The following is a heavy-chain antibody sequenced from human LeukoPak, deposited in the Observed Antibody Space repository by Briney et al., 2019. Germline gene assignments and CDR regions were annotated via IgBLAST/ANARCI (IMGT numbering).Heavy chain of an antibody. D-gene: IGHD3-10*01. V-gene: IGHV4-34*01. CDR3: ARERREYYGSGSYYNQSPYYFDY. J-gene: IGHJ4*02. Sequence: PSETLSLTCAVYGGSFNDYYWNWIRQPPGKGLEWIGEINHSGSTNYNPSLKSRVTISVDTSKNQFSLKLSSVTAADTAVYYCARERREYYGSGSYYNQSPYYFDYWGQGTLVTVSS. CDR2: INHSGST. CDR1: GGSFNDYY.